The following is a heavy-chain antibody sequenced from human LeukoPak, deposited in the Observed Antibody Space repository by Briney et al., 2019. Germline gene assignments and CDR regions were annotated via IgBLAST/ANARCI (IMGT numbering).Heavy chain of an antibody. D-gene: IGHD3-9*01. CDR1: GFTFSSYD. V-gene: IGHV3-30*02. CDR3: AKDSTYDILTGYYSGYFDY. Sequence: PGGSLRLSCAASGFTFSSYDMSWVRQAPGKGLEWVAFIRYDGSNKYYADSVKGRFTISRDNSKNTLYLQMNSLRAEDTAVYYCAKDSTYDILTGYYSGYFDYWGQGTLVTVSS. J-gene: IGHJ4*02. CDR2: IRYDGSNK.